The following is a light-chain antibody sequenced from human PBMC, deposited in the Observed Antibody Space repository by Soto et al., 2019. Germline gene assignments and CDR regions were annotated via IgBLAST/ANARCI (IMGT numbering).Light chain of an antibody. CDR3: QHYGGSPLVT. Sequence: DIVMTQSPDSLAVSLGERATINCKSSQSVLHSSYNKNYLAWYQQKPGQAPRLLIYGTSSRATGIPDRFSGSGSGTDFTLTISRLEPEDFAVYFCQHYGGSPLVTFGQGTRLEIK. CDR1: QSVLHSSYNKNY. CDR2: GTS. J-gene: IGKJ5*01. V-gene: IGKV4-1*01.